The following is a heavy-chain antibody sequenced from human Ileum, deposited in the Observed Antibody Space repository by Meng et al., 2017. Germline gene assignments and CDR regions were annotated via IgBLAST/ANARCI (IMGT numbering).Heavy chain of an antibody. CDR2: ISQESGRT. CDR3: VRNEGYSLGD. D-gene: IGHD2-21*01. CDR1: GDSISSRDW. Sequence: QGQLKESGPGLVKPWGTLSLTFAVSGDSISSRDWWSWVRQPPGKGLEWIGEISQESGRTNYNPSLKSRVTISLDKSKNQFSLNLNSVTAADTAVYYCVRNEGYSLGDWGQGTLVTVSS. J-gene: IGHJ4*02. V-gene: IGHV4-4*02.